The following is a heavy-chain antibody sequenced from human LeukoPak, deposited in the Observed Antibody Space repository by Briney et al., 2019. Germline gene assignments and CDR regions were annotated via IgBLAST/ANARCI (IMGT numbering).Heavy chain of an antibody. J-gene: IGHJ4*02. CDR1: GFTFSSYA. CDR3: ARDAGEVGADYFDY. CDR2: XSYDGSNK. D-gene: IGHD1-26*01. V-gene: IGHV3-30-3*01. Sequence: GRSLRLSCAASGFTFSSYAMHWVRQAPGKGLXXXXXXSYDGSNKYYADSVKGRFTISRDNSKNTLYLQMNSLRAEDTAVYYCARDAGEVGADYFDYWGQGTLVTVSS.